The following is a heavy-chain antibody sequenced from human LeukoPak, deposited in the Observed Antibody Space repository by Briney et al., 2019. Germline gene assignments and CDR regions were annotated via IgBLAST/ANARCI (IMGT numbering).Heavy chain of an antibody. CDR1: GYSFTSYW. CDR3: ARLLAVAAPTTLDP. Sequence: GESLQISCKGSGYSFTSYWIGWVRQLPGKGLEWMGIIYPGDSDTRYSPSFQGQVTISADKSISTAYLQWSGLKASDTAMYYCARLLAVAAPTTLDPWGQGTLVTVSS. V-gene: IGHV5-51*01. J-gene: IGHJ5*02. D-gene: IGHD6-19*01. CDR2: IYPGDSDT.